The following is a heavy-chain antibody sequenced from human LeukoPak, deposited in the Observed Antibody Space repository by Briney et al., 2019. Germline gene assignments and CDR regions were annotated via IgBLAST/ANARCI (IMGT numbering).Heavy chain of an antibody. J-gene: IGHJ4*02. CDR3: ARGFRGDNFNY. V-gene: IGHV4-39*07. D-gene: IGHD7-27*01. CDR1: GGSISSSSYY. Sequence: SETLSLTCTVSGGSISSSSYYWGWIRQPPGKGLEWIGTMYHSGSTNYNPSLKSRVTISVDTSKNQFSLKLSSVTAADTAVYFCARGFRGDNFNYWGQGTLVTVSS. CDR2: MYHSGST.